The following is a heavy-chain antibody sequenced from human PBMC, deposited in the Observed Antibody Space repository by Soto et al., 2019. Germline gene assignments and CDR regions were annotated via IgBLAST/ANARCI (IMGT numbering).Heavy chain of an antibody. CDR2: IYYSGNT. CDR3: ARVDRNWFDP. D-gene: IGHD3-22*01. Sequence: TSETLSLTCTVSGGSIYYYYWSWIRQPPGKGLEWIVYIYYSGNTIYNPSLKSRVTISVDMSKNQFSLKLSSVTAADTAVYYCARVDRNWFDPWGQGTLVTVSS. V-gene: IGHV4-59*13. J-gene: IGHJ5*02. CDR1: GGSIYYYY.